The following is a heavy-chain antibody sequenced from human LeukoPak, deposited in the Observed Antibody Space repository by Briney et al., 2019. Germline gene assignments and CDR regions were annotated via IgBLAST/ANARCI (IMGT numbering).Heavy chain of an antibody. J-gene: IGHJ4*02. CDR2: IRWNSGSI. D-gene: IGHD4-23*01. Sequence: GGSLRLSCAASGFTFDDYAMHWVRQAPGKGLEWVSGIRWNSGSIGYADSVKGRFTISRDNAKNSLYLQMNSLRAEDTALYYCAKAERWSDGGTYFDYWGQGTLVTVSS. CDR1: GFTFDDYA. V-gene: IGHV3-9*01. CDR3: AKAERWSDGGTYFDY.